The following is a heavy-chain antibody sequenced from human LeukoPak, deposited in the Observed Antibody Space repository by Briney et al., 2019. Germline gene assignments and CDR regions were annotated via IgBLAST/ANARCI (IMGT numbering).Heavy chain of an antibody. CDR2: TKPDGSAE. Sequence: PGGSLRLSCAASGFTFRNYWMGWVRQAPGKGLEWVANTKPDGSAEYYADSVRGRFTTSRDNANNLLYLQMNSLRAEDTAVYYCARSIGLTGGGVDVWGQGTTVTVSS. V-gene: IGHV3-7*03. J-gene: IGHJ6*02. CDR3: ARSIGLTGGGVDV. CDR1: GFTFRNYW. D-gene: IGHD3-9*01.